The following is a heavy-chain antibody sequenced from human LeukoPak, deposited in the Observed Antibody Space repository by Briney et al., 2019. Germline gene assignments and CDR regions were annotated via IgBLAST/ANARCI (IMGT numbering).Heavy chain of an antibody. D-gene: IGHD1-26*01. V-gene: IGHV4-59*01. Sequence: PSETLSLTCTVSGGSISSYYWSWVRQPPGKGLEWIGYIYYSGSTNYNPSLKSRVTMSVDTSKNQFSLKLISVTAADTAVYYCVRGGIVGTTARIPLFDYWGQGTLVTVSS. J-gene: IGHJ4*02. CDR2: IYYSGST. CDR1: GGSISSYY. CDR3: VRGGIVGTTARIPLFDY.